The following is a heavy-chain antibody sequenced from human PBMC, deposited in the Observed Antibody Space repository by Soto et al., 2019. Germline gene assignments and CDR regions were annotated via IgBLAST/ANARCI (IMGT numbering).Heavy chain of an antibody. Sequence: QVQLVQSGAEVKKPGSSVKVSCTASGGTFSSYAISWVRQAPGQGLEWMGGIIPIFGTANYAQKFQGRVTITADESTSTAYMELSSLRSEDTAVYYCARDDIVVVPAAPKNDYYYYGMDVWGQGTTVTVSS. CDR2: IIPIFGTA. D-gene: IGHD2-2*01. CDR3: ARDDIVVVPAAPKNDYYYYGMDV. V-gene: IGHV1-69*01. J-gene: IGHJ6*02. CDR1: GGTFSSYA.